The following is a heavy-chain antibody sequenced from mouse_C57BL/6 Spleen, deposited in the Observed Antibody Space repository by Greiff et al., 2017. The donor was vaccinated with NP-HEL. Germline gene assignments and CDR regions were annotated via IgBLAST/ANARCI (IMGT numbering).Heavy chain of an antibody. J-gene: IGHJ4*01. V-gene: IGHV1-69*01. D-gene: IGHD2-4*01. CDR1: GYTFTSYW. CDR3: ARGDDYDVRAMDY. CDR2: IDPSDSYT. Sequence: VQLQQPGAELVMPGASVKLSCKASGYTFTSYWMHWVKQRPGQGLEWIGEIDPSDSYTNYNQKFKGKSTLTVDKSSSTAYMQLSSLTSEDSAVYYCARGDDYDVRAMDYWGQGTSVTVSS.